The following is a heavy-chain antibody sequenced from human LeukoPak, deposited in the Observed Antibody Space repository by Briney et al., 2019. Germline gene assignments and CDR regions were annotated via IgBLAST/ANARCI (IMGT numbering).Heavy chain of an antibody. Sequence: GGSLRLSCAASGFTFSSYGMHWVRQAPGKGLEWVAFIRYDGSNKYYADSVKGRFTISRDNSKNTLYLQMNSLRAEDTAVYYCARGGLMGAPGQRYESWGQGTLVTVSP. CDR3: ARGGLMGAPGQRYES. J-gene: IGHJ5*02. CDR1: GFTFSSYG. CDR2: IRYDGSNK. V-gene: IGHV3-30*02. D-gene: IGHD3-9*01.